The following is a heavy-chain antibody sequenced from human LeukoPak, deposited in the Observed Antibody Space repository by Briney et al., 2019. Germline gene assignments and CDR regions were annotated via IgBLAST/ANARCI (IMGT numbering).Heavy chain of an antibody. CDR3: AKDLANSWTIDY. V-gene: IGHV3-23*01. D-gene: IGHD1-1*01. J-gene: IGHJ4*02. Sequence: GGSLRLSCAASGFTFSSYAMSWVRQAPGKGLEWVSAISGSGGSTYYADSVKGRFTISRDNSRNTLYLQMNSLSVEDTAFYYCAKDLANSWTIDYWGQGTLVTVPS. CDR1: GFTFSSYA. CDR2: ISGSGGST.